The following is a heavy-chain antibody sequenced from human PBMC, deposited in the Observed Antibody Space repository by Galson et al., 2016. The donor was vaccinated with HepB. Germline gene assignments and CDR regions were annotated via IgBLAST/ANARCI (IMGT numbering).Heavy chain of an antibody. D-gene: IGHD7-27*01. J-gene: IGHJ5*02. CDR3: ARGRINWDNWFDP. Sequence: SLRLSCAASRFTFSDYTMIWVRQAPGKGLEWVSYISHSSDLIHYTDSVKGRFTISRDNAKNSLYLQMNSLRAEDTAVYYCARGRINWDNWFDPWGQGALVTVSS. CDR1: RFTFSDYT. V-gene: IGHV3-48*01. CDR2: ISHSSDLI.